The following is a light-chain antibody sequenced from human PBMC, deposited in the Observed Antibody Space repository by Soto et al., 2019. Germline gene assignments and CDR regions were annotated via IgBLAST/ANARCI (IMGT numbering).Light chain of an antibody. CDR1: QSFSSW. CDR3: QQYNSYSLYT. Sequence: DIPMTQSPSTLSASVGDRVTITCRASQSFSSWSAWYQQKPGKARKLLNYDASSLESGVPSRFSDSGSGTALTLTISSLQPDDFQTKYCQQYNSYSLYTSGQGNKLEIK. J-gene: IGKJ2*01. CDR2: DAS. V-gene: IGKV1-5*01.